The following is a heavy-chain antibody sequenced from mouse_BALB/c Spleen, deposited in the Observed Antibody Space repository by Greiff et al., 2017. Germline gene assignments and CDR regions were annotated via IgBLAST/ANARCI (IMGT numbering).Heavy chain of an antibody. CDR1: GFTFSSFG. Sequence: EVQLVESGGGLVQPGGSRKLSCAASGFTFSSFGMHWVRQAPEKGLEWVAYISSGSSTIYYADTVKGRFTISRDNPKNTLFLQMTSLRSEDTAMYYCARGKLTGTSWFAYWGQGTLVTVSA. CDR3: ARGKLTGTSWFAY. V-gene: IGHV5-17*02. CDR2: ISSGSSTI. D-gene: IGHD4-1*01. J-gene: IGHJ3*01.